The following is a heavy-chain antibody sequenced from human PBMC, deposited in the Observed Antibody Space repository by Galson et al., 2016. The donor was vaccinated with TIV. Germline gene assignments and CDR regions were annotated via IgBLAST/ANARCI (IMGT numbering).Heavy chain of an antibody. Sequence: SVKVSFKGSGYTFTSYYIPWVRQAPGQGLEWLGRINPSGGDATYAQTFQGRVILTRDTSTSTIYMDLSSLTSNDTAVYFWGRERINGGNFDYWGQGTLVTVSS. D-gene: IGHD2/OR15-2a*01. V-gene: IGHV1-46*03. J-gene: IGHJ4*02. CDR2: INPSGGDA. CDR3: GRERINGGNFDY. CDR1: GYTFTSYY.